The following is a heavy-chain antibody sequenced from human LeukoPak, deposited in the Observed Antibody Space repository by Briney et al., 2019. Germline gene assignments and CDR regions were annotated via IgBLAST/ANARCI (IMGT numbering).Heavy chain of an antibody. CDR1: GGSISSSSYY. V-gene: IGHV4-39*07. Sequence: PSETLSLTCTVSGGSISSSSYYWGWIRQPPGKGLEWIGSIYYSGSTYYNPSLKSRVTISVDTSKNQFSLKLSSVTAADTAVYYCARSYCSGVSCYSGYFDYWGQGTLVTVSS. D-gene: IGHD2-15*01. CDR2: IYYSGST. J-gene: IGHJ4*02. CDR3: ARSYCSGVSCYSGYFDY.